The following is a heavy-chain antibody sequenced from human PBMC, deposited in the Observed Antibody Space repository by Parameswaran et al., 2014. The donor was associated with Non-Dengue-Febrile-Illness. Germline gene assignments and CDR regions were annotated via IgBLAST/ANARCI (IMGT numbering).Heavy chain of an antibody. V-gene: IGHV1-69*01. J-gene: IGHJ3*02. D-gene: IGHD5-12*01. CDR2: IIPIFGTA. CDR3: ARDAGNIVATNKHDAFDI. Sequence: WVRQAPGQGLEWMGGIIPIFGTANYAQKFQGRVTITADESTSTAYMELSSLRSEDTAVYYCARDAGNIVATNKHDAFDIWGQGTMVTVSS.